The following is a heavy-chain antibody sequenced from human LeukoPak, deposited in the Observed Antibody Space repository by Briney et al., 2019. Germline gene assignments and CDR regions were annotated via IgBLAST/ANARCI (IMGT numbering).Heavy chain of an antibody. D-gene: IGHD6-13*01. CDR3: ARAVAATHDAFDI. J-gene: IGHJ3*02. V-gene: IGHV3-33*01. CDR1: GFTFSSYG. CDR2: IWYDGSNK. Sequence: GGSLRLSCAASGFTFSSYGMHWVRQAPGKGLEWVAVIWYDGSNKYYADSVKGRFTISRDNAKNSLYLQMNSLRAEDTDVYYCARAVAATHDAFDIWGQGTMVTVSS.